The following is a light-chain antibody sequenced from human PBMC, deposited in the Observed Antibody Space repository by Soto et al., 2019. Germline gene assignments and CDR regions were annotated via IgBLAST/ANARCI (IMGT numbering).Light chain of an antibody. V-gene: IGKV3-20*01. CDR3: QQFGSSPPRYT. CDR2: ATS. J-gene: IGKJ2*01. Sequence: EIVLTQSPGTLSLSPGERATLSCRASQSVATNYLAWYQQKPGQAPRLLIYATSSRATGIPDWFSGSGFATDFTLTISRREPEDCAVYYCQQFGSSPPRYTFGQGTKLEIK. CDR1: QSVATNY.